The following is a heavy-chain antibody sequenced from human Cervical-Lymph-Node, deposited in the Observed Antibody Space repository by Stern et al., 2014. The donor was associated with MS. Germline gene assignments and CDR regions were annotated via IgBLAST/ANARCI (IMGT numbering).Heavy chain of an antibody. Sequence: VQLVESGPGLVKPSETLSLTCTVSGGSISSYYWSWIRQPPGKGLEWIGYIYYSGSTNYNPSLKSRVTISVDTSKNQFSLKLSSVTAADTAVYFCARGYSSSWYWFDSWGQGTQVTVS. D-gene: IGHD6-13*01. J-gene: IGHJ5*01. CDR1: GGSISSYY. CDR2: IYYSGST. V-gene: IGHV4-59*01. CDR3: ARGYSSSWYWFDS.